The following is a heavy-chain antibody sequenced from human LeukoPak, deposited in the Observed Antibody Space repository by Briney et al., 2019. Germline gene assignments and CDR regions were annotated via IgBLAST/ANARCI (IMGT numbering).Heavy chain of an antibody. V-gene: IGHV4-4*02. D-gene: IGHD2-2*01. CDR1: GGSISSSYW. CDR2: IYHSGST. J-gene: IGHJ5*02. CDR3: ARDYCTSTTCPNWFDP. Sequence: SETLSLTCAVSGGSISSSYWWSWIRQPPGKGLEWIGEIYHSGSTNYNLSLKSRVTISVDKSKNQFSLKLNSVTAADTAAYYCARDYCTSTTCPNWFDPWGQGTLVTVSS.